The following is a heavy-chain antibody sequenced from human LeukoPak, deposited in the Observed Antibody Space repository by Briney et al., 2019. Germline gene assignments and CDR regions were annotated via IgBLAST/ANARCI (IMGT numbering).Heavy chain of an antibody. J-gene: IGHJ4*02. CDR3: AREAGTGEY. Sequence: PGGSLRLSCAASRFTFSNYWMSWVRQAPGKGLEWVANIKQDGSEKYNVDSVKGRFTISRDNAKNSLYLQMNSLRAEDTALYYCAREAGTGEYWGQGTLVTVSS. D-gene: IGHD6-19*01. CDR1: RFTFSNYW. V-gene: IGHV3-7*01. CDR2: IKQDGSEK.